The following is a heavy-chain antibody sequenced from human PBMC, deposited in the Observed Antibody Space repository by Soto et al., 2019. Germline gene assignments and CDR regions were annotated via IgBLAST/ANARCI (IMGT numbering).Heavy chain of an antibody. D-gene: IGHD3-3*01. CDR3: TTDRNKRFLEWLLEYYYYYMDV. Sequence: GGSLRLSCAASGFTFSNARMSWVRQAPGKGLEWVGRIKSKTDGGTTDYAAPVKGRFTISRDDSKNTLYLQMNSLKTEDTAVYYCTTDRNKRFLEWLLEYYYYYMDVWGKGTTVTVSS. CDR2: IKSKTDGGTT. J-gene: IGHJ6*03. V-gene: IGHV3-15*01. CDR1: GFTFSNAR.